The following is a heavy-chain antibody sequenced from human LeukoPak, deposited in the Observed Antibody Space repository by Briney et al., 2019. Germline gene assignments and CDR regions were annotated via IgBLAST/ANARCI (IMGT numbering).Heavy chain of an antibody. D-gene: IGHD3-10*01. CDR3: ASSRAGTWSYFDY. CDR1: GGSFSGYY. Sequence: SETLSLTCAVYGGSFSGYYWSWIRQPPGKGLEWIGEINHSGSTNYNPSLKSRVTISVDTSKNQFSLKLSSVTAADTAVYYCASSRAGTWSYFDYWGQGTLVTVS. CDR2: INHSGST. V-gene: IGHV4-34*01. J-gene: IGHJ4*02.